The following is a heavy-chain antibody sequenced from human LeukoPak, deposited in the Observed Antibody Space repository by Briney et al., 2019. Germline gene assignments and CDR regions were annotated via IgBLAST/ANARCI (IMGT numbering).Heavy chain of an antibody. CDR3: ARVCSGGTCLDY. Sequence: SQTLSLTCTVSGGSISSGDYYWGWIRQPPGKGLEWIGSIVNSGNTYYNPSLKSRVTMSVDTSKNQLSLKLSSVTAADTAVYHCARVCSGGTCLDYWGQGTLVTVSS. D-gene: IGHD2-15*01. V-gene: IGHV4-39*07. CDR1: GGSISSGDYY. J-gene: IGHJ4*02. CDR2: IVNSGNT.